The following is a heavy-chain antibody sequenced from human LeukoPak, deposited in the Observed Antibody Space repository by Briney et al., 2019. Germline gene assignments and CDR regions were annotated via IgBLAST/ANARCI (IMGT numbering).Heavy chain of an antibody. CDR2: IKHDGSEK. D-gene: IGHD3-22*01. J-gene: IGHJ3*02. V-gene: IGHV3-7*01. CDR3: ARDRRHYSDSRDVLDI. CDR1: GFTFSDHW. Sequence: GGSLRLSCISSGFTFSDHWMTWVRQAPGKGLEWVANIKHDGSEKNYVDSVKGRFTISRDNAKNSLYLQMNSLRAEETAVYYCARDRRHYSDSRDVLDIWGQGTMVTVSA.